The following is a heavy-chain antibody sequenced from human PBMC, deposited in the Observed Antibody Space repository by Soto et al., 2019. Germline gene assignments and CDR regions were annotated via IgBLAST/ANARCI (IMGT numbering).Heavy chain of an antibody. J-gene: IGHJ4*02. D-gene: IGHD3-9*01. CDR1: GGAINDHY. CDR3: ARVRTGYFDY. V-gene: IGHV4-59*11. Sequence: SETLSLTCTISGGAINDHYWSFIRQPPGKGLEWIGYIYYNGNTNYNPSLESPVTISVDRSSNQFSLRLTSLTAADTAVYYCARVRTGYFDYWGRGALVTVSS. CDR2: IYYNGNT.